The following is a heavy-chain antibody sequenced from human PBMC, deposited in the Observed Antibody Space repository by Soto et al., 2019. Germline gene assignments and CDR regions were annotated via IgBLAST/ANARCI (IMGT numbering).Heavy chain of an antibody. D-gene: IGHD6-19*01. J-gene: IGHJ1*01. Sequence: QVQLVQSGAEVKKPGSSVKVSCKASGGTFSSYAISWVRQAPGQGLEWMGGIIPIFGTANYAQKFQGRVTITGDKSTSTAYTELSSLRSEDTAVYYCARDRVAVAGTSGYFQHWGQGTLVTVSS. CDR3: ARDRVAVAGTSGYFQH. CDR2: IIPIFGTA. CDR1: GGTFSSYA. V-gene: IGHV1-69*06.